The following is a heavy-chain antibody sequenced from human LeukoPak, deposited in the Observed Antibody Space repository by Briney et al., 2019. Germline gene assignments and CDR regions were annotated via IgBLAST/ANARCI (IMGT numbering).Heavy chain of an antibody. J-gene: IGHJ4*02. CDR2: INHSGST. Sequence: SETLSLTCAVYGGSFSGYYWSWIRQPPGKGLEWIGEINHSGSTNYNPSLKSRVTISVDTSKNQFSLKLSSVTAADTAVYYCARSKDDYVWGSHPRDFDYWGQGTLVTVSS. D-gene: IGHD3-16*01. V-gene: IGHV4-34*01. CDR1: GGSFSGYY. CDR3: ARSKDDYVWGSHPRDFDY.